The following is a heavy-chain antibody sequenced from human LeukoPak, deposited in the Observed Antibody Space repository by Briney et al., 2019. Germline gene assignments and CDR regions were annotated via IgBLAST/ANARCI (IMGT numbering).Heavy chain of an antibody. CDR3: ARSEWLVRGFGY. V-gene: IGHV3-53*01. Sequence: GGSLRLSCAASGFTVSSTYMSWVRQAPGRGLEWVSVIYSGGSTYYADSVQGRFTISRDNSKNTLYLQMNSLRAEDTAVYYCARSEWLVRGFGYWGQGTLVTVSS. J-gene: IGHJ4*02. D-gene: IGHD6-19*01. CDR1: GFTVSSTY. CDR2: IYSGGST.